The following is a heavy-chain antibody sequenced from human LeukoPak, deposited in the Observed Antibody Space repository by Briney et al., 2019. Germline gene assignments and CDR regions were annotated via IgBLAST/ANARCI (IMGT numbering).Heavy chain of an antibody. CDR1: GGSTSSSSYY. J-gene: IGHJ4*02. Sequence: PSETLSLTCTVSGGSTSSSSYYWGWIRQPPGKGLEWIGSIYYSGSTYYNPSLKGRVTISVDTSKNQFSLKLSSVTAADTAVYYCARHVTVDPLYGETNAEFDYWGQGTLVTVSS. V-gene: IGHV4-39*01. D-gene: IGHD4-17*01. CDR2: IYYSGST. CDR3: ARHVTVDPLYGETNAEFDY.